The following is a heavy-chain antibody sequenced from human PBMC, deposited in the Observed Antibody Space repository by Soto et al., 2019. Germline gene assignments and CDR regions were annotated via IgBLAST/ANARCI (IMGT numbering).Heavy chain of an antibody. CDR1: GFTFSSYG. CDR3: AKDVVYCIMD. D-gene: IGHD2-15*01. Sequence: QVQLVESGGGVVQPGRSLRLSCAASGFTFSSYGMHWVRQAPGKGLEWVAVISNDGSNKYYADSVKGRFTISRDNSKNTLYLQMNSLRAEDKAVYYCAKDVVYCIMDWGQGTLVTVSS. CDR2: ISNDGSNK. V-gene: IGHV3-30*18. J-gene: IGHJ4*02.